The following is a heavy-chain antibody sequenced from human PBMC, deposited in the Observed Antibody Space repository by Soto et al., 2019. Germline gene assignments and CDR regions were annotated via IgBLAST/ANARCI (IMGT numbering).Heavy chain of an antibody. V-gene: IGHV3-74*03. CDR1: GFTFSSYW. CDR2: INTDGSTT. J-gene: IGHJ4*02. D-gene: IGHD3-16*01. Sequence: EVQLVESGGGLVQPGGSLRLSCVASGFTFSSYWMHWVRQAPGKGLVWVSRINTDGSTTTYADSVKGRFTISRDNAKNTLYLQMSSLRVEDTAVYYCARDLGGRDDYWGQGTLVTVSS. CDR3: ARDLGGRDDY.